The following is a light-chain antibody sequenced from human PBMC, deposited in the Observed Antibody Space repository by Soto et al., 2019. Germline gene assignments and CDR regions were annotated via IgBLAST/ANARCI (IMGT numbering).Light chain of an antibody. J-gene: IGLJ1*01. CDR2: EVS. V-gene: IGLV2-14*01. CDR1: SSDVGGYDY. CDR3: SSYTSSSTLYV. Sequence: QSVLTQPASVSGSPGQSITISCTGTSSDVGGYDYVSWYQQHPGKAPKLMIYEVSNRPSGVSNRFSASKSGNTASLTISGLQAEDEADYYCSSYTSSSTLYVFGPGTK.